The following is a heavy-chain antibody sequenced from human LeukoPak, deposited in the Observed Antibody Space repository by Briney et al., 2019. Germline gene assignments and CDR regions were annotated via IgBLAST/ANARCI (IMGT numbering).Heavy chain of an antibody. Sequence: GGSLRLSCEASGFTFSSYSMNWVRQAPGKGLEWVSSISSSSSYIYYADSVKGRFTISRDNAKNSLYLQMNSLRAEDTAVYYCARGRKLMYYYDSSGYYYRPESVAFDIWGQGTMVTVSS. J-gene: IGHJ3*02. CDR1: GFTFSSYS. CDR3: ARGRKLMYYYDSSGYYYRPESVAFDI. CDR2: ISSSSSYI. V-gene: IGHV3-21*01. D-gene: IGHD3-22*01.